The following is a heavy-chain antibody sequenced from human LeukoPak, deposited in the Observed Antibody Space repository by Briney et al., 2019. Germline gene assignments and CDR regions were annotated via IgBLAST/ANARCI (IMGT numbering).Heavy chain of an antibody. CDR2: IYYSGST. V-gene: IGHV4-59*01. CDR1: GGSFSGYY. Sequence: SETLSLTCAVYGGSFSGYYWSWIRQPPGKGLEWIGYIYYSGSTNYNPSLKSRVTISVDTSKNQFSLKLSSVTAADTAVYYCARAINYDFWSGYPLDVWGKGTTVTVSS. D-gene: IGHD3-3*01. CDR3: ARAINYDFWSGYPLDV. J-gene: IGHJ6*04.